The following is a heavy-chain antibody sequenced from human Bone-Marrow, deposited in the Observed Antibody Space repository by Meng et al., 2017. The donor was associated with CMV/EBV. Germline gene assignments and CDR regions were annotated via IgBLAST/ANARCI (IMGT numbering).Heavy chain of an antibody. Sequence: SETLSLTCTVSGGSISSRTYYWGWIRQSPGKDLEWIGSVSYSGNTYYKPSLRSRVTISLDTSKNQFSLKVTSATAADTAVYYCATDGYSPGKFDYWGQGNLVTVSS. CDR2: VSYSGNT. V-gene: IGHV4-39*01. CDR3: ATDGYSPGKFDY. J-gene: IGHJ4*02. CDR1: GGSISSRTYY. D-gene: IGHD5-24*01.